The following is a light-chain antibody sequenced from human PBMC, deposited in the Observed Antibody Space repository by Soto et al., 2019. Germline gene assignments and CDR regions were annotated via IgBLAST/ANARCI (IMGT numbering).Light chain of an antibody. CDR1: QSVTRSY. CDR3: QQYGSSLLT. V-gene: IGKV3-20*01. CDR2: DAS. Sequence: EIVLTQSPGTLSLSPGERVTLSCRAGQSVTRSYLAWYQQKPGQAPRLLIYDASSRATGIPDRFSGSGSGTDFTLTISRLELEDFAVYYCQQYGSSLLTFGGGTKVEIK. J-gene: IGKJ4*01.